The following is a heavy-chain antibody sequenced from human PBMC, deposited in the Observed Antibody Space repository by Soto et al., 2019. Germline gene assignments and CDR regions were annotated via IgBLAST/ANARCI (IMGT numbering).Heavy chain of an antibody. CDR1: GFTFSSYA. CDR3: AKDGYLDTYYFDY. CDR2: ISYDGISK. Sequence: QVQLVESGGVVVQPGRSLRPSCAASGFTFSSYAMHWVRQAPGKGLEWVAVISYDGISKHSADSVTGRFSISRDDSENTLYVQMNSLRAEDTAVYYCAKDGYLDTYYFDYWGQGPLVTVSS. V-gene: IGHV3-30-3*01. D-gene: IGHD3-9*01. J-gene: IGHJ4*02.